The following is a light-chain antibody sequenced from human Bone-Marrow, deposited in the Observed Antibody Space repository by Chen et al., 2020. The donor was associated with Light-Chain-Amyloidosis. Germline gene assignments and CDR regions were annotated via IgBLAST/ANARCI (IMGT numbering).Light chain of an antibody. CDR1: NIGSTS. V-gene: IGLV3-21*02. Sequence: SYVLTQPSSVSVAPGQTATIACGGNNIGSTSVHWYQQTPGQAPLLVVYDDSDRPSGIPERLAGSNAGNTATLTISRVGAGDEADYYCQVWVRSSDHPVFGGGTKLTVL. CDR3: QVWVRSSDHPV. J-gene: IGLJ3*02. CDR2: DDS.